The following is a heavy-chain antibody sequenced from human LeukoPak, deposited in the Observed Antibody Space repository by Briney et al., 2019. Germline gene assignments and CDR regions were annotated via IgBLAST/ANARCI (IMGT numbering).Heavy chain of an antibody. J-gene: IGHJ4*02. CDR1: GFTVSSNY. CDR3: ARYSYGPGW. V-gene: IGHV3-53*01. Sequence: GGSLRLSCATSGFTVSSNYMSWVRQAPGKGLEWVSLIYSRGSTYYADSVKGRFTISRDSSENTLYLQMNSLRADDTAVYYCARYSYGPGWWGQGTLVTVSS. CDR2: IYSRGST. D-gene: IGHD5-18*01.